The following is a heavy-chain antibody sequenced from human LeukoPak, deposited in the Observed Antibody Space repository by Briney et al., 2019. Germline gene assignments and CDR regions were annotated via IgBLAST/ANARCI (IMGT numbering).Heavy chain of an antibody. CDR3: ARILWKAFDI. CDR1: GGSISSGDYY. CDR2: IYYSGIT. V-gene: IGHV4-30-4*01. D-gene: IGHD1-1*01. Sequence: SETLSLTCTVSGGSISSGDYYWSWIRQPPGKGLEWIGYIYYSGITYYNPSLKSRVTISLDTSKNQFSLKLSSVTAADTAVYYCARILWKAFDIWGQGTMVTVSS. J-gene: IGHJ3*02.